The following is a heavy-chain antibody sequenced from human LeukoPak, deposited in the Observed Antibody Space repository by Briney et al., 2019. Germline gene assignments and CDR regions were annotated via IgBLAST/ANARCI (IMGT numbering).Heavy chain of an antibody. D-gene: IGHD5-18*01. Sequence: SETLSLTCTVSGGSISNSAYYWGWDRQPPGKGLEWIGSIYYGGSTYYNPSLKSRVTISVDTSKNQFSLELSSVTAADTAVYYCARPGYSYGPYYFDYWGQGTLVTVSS. CDR2: IYYGGST. V-gene: IGHV4-39*01. CDR3: ARPGYSYGPYYFDY. J-gene: IGHJ4*02. CDR1: GGSISNSAYY.